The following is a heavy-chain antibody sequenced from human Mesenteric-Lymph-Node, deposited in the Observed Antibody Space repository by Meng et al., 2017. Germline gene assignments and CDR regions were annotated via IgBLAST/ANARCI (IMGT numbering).Heavy chain of an antibody. D-gene: IGHD6-19*01. CDR2: INPNSGGT. J-gene: IGHJ4*02. Sequence: VQVVESGAEVKKPGASVKVSCKASGYTFTGYYMHWVRQAPGQGLEWMGWINPNSGGTNYAQNFQGRVTMTRDTSISTVYMELNRLRSDDTAVYYCARVLAVDPVDYWGQGTLVTVSS. CDR1: GYTFTGYY. V-gene: IGHV1-2*02. CDR3: ARVLAVDPVDY.